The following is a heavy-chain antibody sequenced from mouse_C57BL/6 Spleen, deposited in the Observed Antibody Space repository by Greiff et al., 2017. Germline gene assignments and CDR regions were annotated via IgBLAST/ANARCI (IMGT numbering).Heavy chain of an antibody. CDR3: AKKDYGRTYYAMDY. CDR1: GFSLTSYG. Sequence: QVQLQQSGPGLVQPSQSLSITCTVSGFSLTSYGVHWVRQSPGKGLEWLGVIWRGGSTDYNAAFMSRLSITKDNSKSQVFFKMNSLQAEDTAIYYCAKKDYGRTYYAMDYWGQGTSVTVSS. D-gene: IGHD1-1*01. CDR2: IWRGGST. J-gene: IGHJ4*01. V-gene: IGHV2-5*01.